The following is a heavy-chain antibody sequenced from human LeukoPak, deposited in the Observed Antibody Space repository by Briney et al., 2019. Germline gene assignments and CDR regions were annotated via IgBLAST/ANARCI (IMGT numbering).Heavy chain of an antibody. Sequence: PGRSLRLSCAASGFTFSSYEMNWVRQAPGKGLEWVSYISSSGSTIYYADSVKGRFTISRDNAKNSLYLQMNSLRAEDTAVYYCAKVASSGCFDYWGQGTLVTVSS. V-gene: IGHV3-48*03. J-gene: IGHJ4*02. CDR1: GFTFSSYE. CDR2: ISSSGSTI. D-gene: IGHD6-19*01. CDR3: AKVASSGCFDY.